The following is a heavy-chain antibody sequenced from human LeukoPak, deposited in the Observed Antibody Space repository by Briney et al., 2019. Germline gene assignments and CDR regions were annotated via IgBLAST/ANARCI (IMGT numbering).Heavy chain of an antibody. Sequence: TSETLSLTCTVSGGSISNHYWSWIRQPPGKGLEWIGNIFYSGSTNYNPSLKSRVTISVDMSKNQFSLKLSSVTAADTAAYYCARLPYYGSGSRTDYWGQGTPVTVSS. J-gene: IGHJ4*02. V-gene: IGHV4-59*08. CDR2: IFYSGST. D-gene: IGHD3-10*01. CDR1: GGSISNHY. CDR3: ARLPYYGSGSRTDY.